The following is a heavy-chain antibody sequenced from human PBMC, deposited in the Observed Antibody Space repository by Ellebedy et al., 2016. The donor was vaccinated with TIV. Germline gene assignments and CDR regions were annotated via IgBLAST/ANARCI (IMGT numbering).Heavy chain of an antibody. CDR3: ARAFESDKNYYYRGRDV. CDR2: IHSTRGSI. Sequence: PGGSLRLSCPPSGSTFSTYTTNWARHAPGTGLKWLSYIHSTRGSIYYAESVKGRFTISRDNAKNSLYLQMNSLRAEDTAVYFCARAFESDKNYYYRGRDVWGQGTTVTVS. CDR1: GSTFSTYT. V-gene: IGHV3-48*01. J-gene: IGHJ6*02.